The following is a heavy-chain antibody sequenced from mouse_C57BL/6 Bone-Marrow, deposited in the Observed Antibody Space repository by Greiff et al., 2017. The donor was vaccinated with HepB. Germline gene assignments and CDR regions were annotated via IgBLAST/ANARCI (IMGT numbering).Heavy chain of an antibody. J-gene: IGHJ4*01. CDR3: ARSLCVRREWDAMDY. CDR2: INPGSGGT. V-gene: IGHV1-54*01. Sequence: QVQLQESGAELVRPGTSVKVSCKASGYAFTNYLIEWVKQRPGQGLEWIGVINPGSGGTNYNEKFKGKATLTADKSSSTAYMQLRSLTSEDSAVEVCARSLCVRREWDAMDYWGQGTSVTVSS. D-gene: IGHD2-3*01. CDR1: GYAFTNYL.